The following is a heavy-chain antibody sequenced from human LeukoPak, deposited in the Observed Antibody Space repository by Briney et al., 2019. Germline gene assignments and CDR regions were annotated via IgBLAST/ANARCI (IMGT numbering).Heavy chain of an antibody. J-gene: IGHJ6*02. CDR1: GGSFSSYA. CDR2: IIPILDIA. V-gene: IGHV1-69*04. D-gene: IGHD3-10*01. CDR3: ARDQGVIAPPPYGLDV. Sequence: GASVKVSCKASGGSFSSYAFSWLRQAPGQGLEWMGRIIPILDIANYAQTFQGRVTITADKSTSTAYIELSSLSSEDTAVYYCARDQGVIAPPPYGLDVWGQGTTVTVSS.